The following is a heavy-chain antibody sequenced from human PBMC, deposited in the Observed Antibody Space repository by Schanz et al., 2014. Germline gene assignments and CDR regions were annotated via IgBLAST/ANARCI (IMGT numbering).Heavy chain of an antibody. CDR2: MNESHSTI. V-gene: IGHV3-23*04. J-gene: IGHJ4*02. D-gene: IGHD1-26*01. Sequence: EVQLVASGGGLVQPGGSLRLSCAASGFSFSSYAMGWVRQARGKGLEWVSAMNESHSTIYYADSVRGRFTISRDNAENALYLQMNSLRAEDTGLYFCARGGSGSHYRLDYWGQGTLVTVSS. CDR1: GFSFSSYA. CDR3: ARGGSGSHYRLDY.